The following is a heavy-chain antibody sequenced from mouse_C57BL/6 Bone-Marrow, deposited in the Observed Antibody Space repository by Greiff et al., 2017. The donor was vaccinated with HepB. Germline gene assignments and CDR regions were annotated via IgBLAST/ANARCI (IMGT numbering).Heavy chain of an antibody. V-gene: IGHV1-64*01. CDR1: GYTFTSYW. CDR2: IHPNSGST. CDR3: AREADYGSSPWFAY. Sequence: QVQLQQPGAELVKPGASVKLSCKASGYTFTSYWMHWVKQRPGQGLEWIGMIHPNSGSTNYNEKFKSKATLTVDKSSSTAYMQLSSLTSEDSAVYYCAREADYGSSPWFAYWGQGTLVTVSA. D-gene: IGHD1-1*01. J-gene: IGHJ3*01.